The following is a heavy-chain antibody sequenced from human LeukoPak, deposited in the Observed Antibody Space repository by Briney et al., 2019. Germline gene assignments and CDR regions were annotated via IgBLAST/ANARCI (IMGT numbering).Heavy chain of an antibody. J-gene: IGHJ5*02. CDR3: ARDRYYGSGTPKGWFDP. V-gene: IGHV4-61*02. CDR2: IYSGGST. D-gene: IGHD3-10*01. CDR1: GGPISGGSYY. Sequence: SETLSLTCTASGGPISGGSYYWSRIRQPAGKGREWIGRIYSGGSTNYNPSLESRVHISVHTSKNQFSLKLSSVTAADTAVYYCARDRYYGSGTPKGWFDPWGQGTLVTVSS.